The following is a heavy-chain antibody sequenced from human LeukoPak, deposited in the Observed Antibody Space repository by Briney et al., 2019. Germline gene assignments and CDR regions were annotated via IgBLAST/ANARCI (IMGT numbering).Heavy chain of an antibody. CDR3: AKGYSTGWYDFDY. D-gene: IGHD6-19*01. CDR1: GFTFSSYA. CDR2: ISYDGSNK. V-gene: IGHV3-30*04. Sequence: GGSLRLSCAASGFTFSSYAMHWVRQAPGKGLEWVAVISYDGSNKYCADSVKGRFTISRDNSKNTLYLQMNSLRSDDTALYYCAKGYSTGWYDFDYWGQGTLVTVSS. J-gene: IGHJ4*02.